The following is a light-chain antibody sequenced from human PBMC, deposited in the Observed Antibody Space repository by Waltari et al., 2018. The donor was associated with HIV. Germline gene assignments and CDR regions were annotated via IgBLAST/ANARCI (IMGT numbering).Light chain of an antibody. CDR3: GARDDSLHGVV. CDR1: ICTVGSNN. CDR2: FNN. V-gene: IGLV1-44*01. J-gene: IGLJ3*02. Sequence: QTVLTQPPSASGPPGQRVTISSSGGICTVGSNNVHWYQQPPGAPPKLLIYFNNQRPSGVPDRFSASKSGTSTSLVTSGLQSADEADYYCGARDDSLHGVVFGGGTKVTVL.